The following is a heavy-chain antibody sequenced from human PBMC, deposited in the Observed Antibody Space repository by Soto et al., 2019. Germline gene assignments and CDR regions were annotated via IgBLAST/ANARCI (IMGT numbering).Heavy chain of an antibody. CDR1: GGTFSSYA. J-gene: IGHJ6*02. D-gene: IGHD6-6*01. Sequence: EASVKVSCKASGGTFSSYAISWVRQAPGQRLEWMGWINAGNGNTKYSQKFQGRVTITRDTSASTAYMELSSLRSEDTAVYYCASARPRYYGMDVWGQGTTVTVSS. V-gene: IGHV1-3*01. CDR2: INAGNGNT. CDR3: ASARPRYYGMDV.